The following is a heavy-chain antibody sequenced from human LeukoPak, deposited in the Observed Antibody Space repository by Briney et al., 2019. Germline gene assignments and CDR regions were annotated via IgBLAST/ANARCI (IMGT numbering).Heavy chain of an antibody. CDR2: IHSDGSTT. V-gene: IGHV3-74*01. Sequence: GGSLRLSCAASGFTFSSYWMHWVRQAPGKGLVWVSRIHSDGSTTDYADSVKGRFTISRDNAKNTLYLQMNNLRAGDTAVYYCARDQAYCSPTSCYTNHFDYWGQGTLVTVSS. J-gene: IGHJ4*02. CDR3: ARDQAYCSPTSCYTNHFDY. D-gene: IGHD2-2*02. CDR1: GFTFSSYW.